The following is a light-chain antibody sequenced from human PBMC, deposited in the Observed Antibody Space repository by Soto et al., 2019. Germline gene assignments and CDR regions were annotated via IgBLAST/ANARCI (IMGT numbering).Light chain of an antibody. Sequence: EIVLTQSPGTLSLSPGERATLSCRASQSVSSYYLAWYQQKPGQAPRLLIYAASSRATGIPDRFSGSGSGTDFTLTIRRLEPEDFAVYYCQQYGSSYPWTFGQGTKVDIK. V-gene: IGKV3-20*01. CDR3: QQYGSSYPWT. CDR2: AAS. J-gene: IGKJ1*01. CDR1: QSVSSYY.